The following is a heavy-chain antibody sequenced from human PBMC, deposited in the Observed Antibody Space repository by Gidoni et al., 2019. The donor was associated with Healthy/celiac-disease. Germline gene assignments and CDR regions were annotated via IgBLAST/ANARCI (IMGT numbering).Heavy chain of an antibody. V-gene: IGHV3-30*18. CDR3: AKELGFDY. J-gene: IGHJ4*02. Sequence: QVQLVESGGGVVQPGRSLRLSCAASGFTFSSYGMHWVRQAPGKGLEWVAVISYDGSNKYYADSVKGRFTISRDNSKNTLYLQMNSLRAEDTAVYYCAKELGFDYWGQGTLVTVSS. CDR2: ISYDGSNK. CDR1: GFTFSSYG. D-gene: IGHD6-13*01.